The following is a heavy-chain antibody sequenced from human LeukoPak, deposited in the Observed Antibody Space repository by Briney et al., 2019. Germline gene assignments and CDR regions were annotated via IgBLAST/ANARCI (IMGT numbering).Heavy chain of an antibody. CDR2: INWNGGST. CDR3: ARGGGSGSYYGGYYFDY. Sequence: GGSLRLSXAASGFTFDDYGMSWIRQAQGKGLEWVSGINWNGGSTGYADSAKGRFTISRDNAKNSLYLQMNSLRAEDTALYYCARGGGSGSYYGGYYFDYWGQGTLVTVSS. CDR1: GFTFDDYG. D-gene: IGHD3-10*01. J-gene: IGHJ4*02. V-gene: IGHV3-20*04.